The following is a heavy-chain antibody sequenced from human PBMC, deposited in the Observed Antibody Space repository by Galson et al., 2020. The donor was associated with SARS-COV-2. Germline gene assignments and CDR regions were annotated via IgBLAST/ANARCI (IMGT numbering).Heavy chain of an antibody. V-gene: IGHV4-38-2*02. CDR1: GYSISSGYY. Sequence: ASETLSLTCTVSGYSISSGYYWGWIRQPPGKGLEWIGSIYHSGSTYYNPSLKSRVTISVDTSKNQFSLKLSSVTAADTAVYYCARVGPRLLDYWGQGTLVTVSS. CDR3: ARVGPRLLDY. CDR2: IYHSGST. J-gene: IGHJ4*02.